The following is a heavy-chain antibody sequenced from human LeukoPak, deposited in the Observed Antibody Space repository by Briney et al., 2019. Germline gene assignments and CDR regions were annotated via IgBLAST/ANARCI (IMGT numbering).Heavy chain of an antibody. CDR3: ARDGAVGRPIDP. CDR1: GFTFNHYG. V-gene: IGHV3-33*01. CDR2: IWFDGGKT. J-gene: IGHJ5*02. Sequence: GRSLRLSCAASGFTFNHYGMHWVRQAPGKGLEWVAVIWFDGGKTHYPDSVKGRFTISRDDSKNTLYLYMNSLRADDTAVYYCARDGAVGRPIDPWGQGTLVTVSS. D-gene: IGHD3-10*01.